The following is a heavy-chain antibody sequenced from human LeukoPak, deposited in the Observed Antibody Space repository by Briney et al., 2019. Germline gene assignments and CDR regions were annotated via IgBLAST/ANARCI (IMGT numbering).Heavy chain of an antibody. J-gene: IGHJ4*02. CDR1: GYTFTNYY. CDR2: INPSGGST. Sequence: ASVKVSCKASGYTFTNYYMHWARQAPGQGLEWMGIINPSGGSTSYAQKFQGRVTMTRDTSTSTVYMELSSLRSEDTAVYYCARGGYYYDSSGYYGLPNYWGQGTLVTVSS. CDR3: ARGGYYYDSSGYYGLPNY. V-gene: IGHV1-46*01. D-gene: IGHD3-22*01.